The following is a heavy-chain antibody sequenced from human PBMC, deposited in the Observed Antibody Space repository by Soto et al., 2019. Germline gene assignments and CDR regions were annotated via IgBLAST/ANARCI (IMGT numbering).Heavy chain of an antibody. D-gene: IGHD3-10*01. CDR1: GGSMSEYF. CDR2: VYYLGST. Sequence: SETLSLTCSVSGGSMSEYFWSWIRQSPERGLEWIGYVYYLGSTDYNPSLKSRVTISVDTSKRQFSLRLSSVTAADAAICYCARDGYDGSGSPYPAYWGPGTQVTVSS. J-gene: IGHJ4*02. V-gene: IGHV4-59*01. CDR3: ARDGYDGSGSPYPAY.